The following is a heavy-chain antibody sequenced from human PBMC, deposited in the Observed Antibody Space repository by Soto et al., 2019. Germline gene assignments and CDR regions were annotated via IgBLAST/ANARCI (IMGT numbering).Heavy chain of an antibody. CDR2: ISSSSTYI. D-gene: IGHD4-17*01. CDR1: ECTFSSYS. V-gene: IGHV3-21*01. CDR3: ARAWTTRDAFDI. J-gene: IGHJ3*02. Sequence: GGSLRLSWAASECTFSSYSMNWFRQAPGKGLEWVSCISSSSTYIYYADSVKGRFTISRDNAKNSLYLQMNSLRAEDTAVYYCARAWTTRDAFDIWGQGTMVTVSS.